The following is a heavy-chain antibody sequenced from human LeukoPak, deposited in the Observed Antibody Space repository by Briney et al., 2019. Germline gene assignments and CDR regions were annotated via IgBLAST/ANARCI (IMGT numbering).Heavy chain of an antibody. CDR1: GGSISCGNYY. J-gene: IGHJ4*02. Sequence: SETLSLTCTVSGGSISCGNYYWTWIRQHPGKGLEWIGYIYYSGSAYYNPSLKSRVTMSVDTSKNQFSLKLSSVTAADTAVYYCARGLATAQGEAAMPLWGQGTLVTVSS. CDR2: IYYSGSA. D-gene: IGHD2-2*01. V-gene: IGHV4-31*03. CDR3: ARGLATAQGEAAMPL.